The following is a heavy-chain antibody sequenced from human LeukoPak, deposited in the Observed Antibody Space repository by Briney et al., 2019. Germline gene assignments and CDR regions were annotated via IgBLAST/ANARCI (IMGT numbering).Heavy chain of an antibody. J-gene: IGHJ5*02. V-gene: IGHV4-31*03. Sequence: SQTLSLTCTVSGGSISSGGYYWSWIRQHPGKGLEWIGYIYYSGSTYYNPSLKSRVTISVDTSKNQFSLKLSSVTAADTAVYYCARGYDYFWGSYRFNWFDPWGQGTLVTVSS. CDR2: IYYSGST. CDR3: ARGYDYFWGSYRFNWFDP. D-gene: IGHD3-16*02. CDR1: GGSISSGGYY.